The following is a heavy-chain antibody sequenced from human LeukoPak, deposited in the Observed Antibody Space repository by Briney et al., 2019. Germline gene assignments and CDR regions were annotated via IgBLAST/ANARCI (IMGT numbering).Heavy chain of an antibody. D-gene: IGHD3-10*01. V-gene: IGHV3-33*06. CDR2: IWFDGSNE. J-gene: IGHJ5*02. CDR1: GFNFSYYA. CDR3: AKALSGGRPNWFDP. Sequence: GGSLRLSCTASGFNFSYYAMHWVRQAPGKGLAWVALIWFDGSNEYYDDSVKGRFTISRDNSKNTLYLQMNSLRAEDTAVYYCAKALSGGRPNWFDPWGQGTLVTVSS.